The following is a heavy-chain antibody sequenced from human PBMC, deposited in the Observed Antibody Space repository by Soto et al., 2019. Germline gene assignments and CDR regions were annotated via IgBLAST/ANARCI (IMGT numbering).Heavy chain of an antibody. J-gene: IGHJ5*02. V-gene: IGHV3-30-3*01. Sequence: GSLRLSCAASGFTFSSYAMHGVRQAPGKGLEWVAVISYDGSNKYYADSVKGRFTISRDNSKNTLYLQMNSLRAEDTAVYYCARDAVVVPAARGWFDPWGQGTLVTVSS. CDR1: GFTFSSYA. CDR3: ARDAVVVPAARGWFDP. CDR2: ISYDGSNK. D-gene: IGHD2-2*01.